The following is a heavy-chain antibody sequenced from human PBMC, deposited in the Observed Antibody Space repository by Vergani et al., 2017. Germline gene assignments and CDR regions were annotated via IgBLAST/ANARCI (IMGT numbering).Heavy chain of an antibody. CDR1: GFTFSSYS. Sequence: EVQLVESGGGLVKPGGSLRLSCAASGFTFSSYSMNWVRQAPGKGLEWVSSISSSSSYLYYADAVKGRFTISRDNAKNSLYLQMNSLRAEDTAVYYCARVSAYCGGDCSRDYWGQGTLVTVSS. J-gene: IGHJ4*02. CDR2: ISSSSSYL. D-gene: IGHD2-21*02. CDR3: ARVSAYCGGDCSRDY. V-gene: IGHV3-21*01.